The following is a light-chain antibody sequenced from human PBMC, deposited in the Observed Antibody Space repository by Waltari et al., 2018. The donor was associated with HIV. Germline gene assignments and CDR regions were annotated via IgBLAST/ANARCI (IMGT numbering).Light chain of an antibody. Sequence: EIVLTQSPATLSLSPGERVTLSCRASQSVSSYLAWYQQKPGQAPRLLIYDASNRATGIPARFSGSGSGTDFTLTISSLEPEDFAVYYCQQRNTWPLTFGGGTKGEIK. V-gene: IGKV3-11*01. J-gene: IGKJ4*01. CDR3: QQRNTWPLT. CDR2: DAS. CDR1: QSVSSY.